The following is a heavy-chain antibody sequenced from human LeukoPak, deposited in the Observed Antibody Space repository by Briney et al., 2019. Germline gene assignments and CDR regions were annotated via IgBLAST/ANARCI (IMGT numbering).Heavy chain of an antibody. J-gene: IGHJ4*02. Sequence: SETLSLTCTVSGGSISSYYWSWIRQSAGKGLEWIGRIHTSGSTNYNPSLKSRVTISVDKSKNQFSLKLSSVTAADTAVYYCARVSDSSSSDYWGQGTLVTVSS. CDR1: GGSISSYY. V-gene: IGHV4-4*07. CDR3: ARVSDSSSSDY. D-gene: IGHD6-13*01. CDR2: IHTSGST.